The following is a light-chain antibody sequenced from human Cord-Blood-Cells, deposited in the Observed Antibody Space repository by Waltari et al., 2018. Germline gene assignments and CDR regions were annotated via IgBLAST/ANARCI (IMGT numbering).Light chain of an antibody. Sequence: SYVLTQSPSVSVAPGKTARITRGGNNIGSKSVHWYQQKPGQAPVLVIYYDSDRPSGIPERFSGSNSGNTATLTISRVEAGDEADYYCQVWDSSSDHVVFGGGTKLTVL. CDR3: QVWDSSSDHVV. CDR1: NIGSKS. V-gene: IGLV3-21*04. J-gene: IGLJ2*01. CDR2: YDS.